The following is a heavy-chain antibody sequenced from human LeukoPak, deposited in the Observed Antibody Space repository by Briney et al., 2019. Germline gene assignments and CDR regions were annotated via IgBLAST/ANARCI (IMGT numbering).Heavy chain of an antibody. CDR2: IYYSGST. J-gene: IGHJ4*02. V-gene: IGHV4-39*07. Sequence: SETLSLTCTVSGGSISSSSYYWGWIRQPPGKGLEWIGSIYYSGSTYYNPSLKSRVTISVDTSKNQFSLKLSSVTAADMAVYYCARDQVDSSGWYWGQGTLVTVSS. D-gene: IGHD6-19*01. CDR3: ARDQVDSSGWY. CDR1: GGSISSSSYY.